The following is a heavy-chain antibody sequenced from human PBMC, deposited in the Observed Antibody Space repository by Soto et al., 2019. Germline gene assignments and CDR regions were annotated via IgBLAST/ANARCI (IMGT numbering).Heavy chain of an antibody. CDR2: INAGNGNT. V-gene: IGHV1-3*01. D-gene: IGHD3-22*01. Sequence: ASVKVSCKASGYTFTSYGIHWVRQAPGQRLEWTGWINAGNGNTKYSEKFQGRVTITRDTSASTAYLELSSLRPEDTAVYYCARDPNDSSAYYHHYYYGMDVWGQGTTVTVSS. CDR3: ARDPNDSSAYYHHYYYGMDV. CDR1: GYTFTSYG. J-gene: IGHJ6*02.